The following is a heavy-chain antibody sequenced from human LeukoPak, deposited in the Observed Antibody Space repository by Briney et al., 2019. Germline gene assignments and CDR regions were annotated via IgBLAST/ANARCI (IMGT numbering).Heavy chain of an antibody. V-gene: IGHV4-4*02. CDR2: IYHSGST. J-gene: IGHJ5*02. CDR3: AREGPMVRGGGAWFDP. D-gene: IGHD3-10*01. CDR1: GGSISSSNW. Sequence: SETPSLTCAVSGGSISSSNWWSWVRQPPGKGLEWIGEIYHSGSTNYNPSLKSRVTISVDKSKNQFSLKLSSVTAADTAVYYCAREGPMVRGGGAWFDPWGQGTLVTVSS.